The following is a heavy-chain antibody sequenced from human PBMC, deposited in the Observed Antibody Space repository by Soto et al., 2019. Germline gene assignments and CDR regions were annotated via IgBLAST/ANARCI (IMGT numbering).Heavy chain of an antibody. D-gene: IGHD1-26*01. Sequence: SETLSLTCSVSGVSVSSGTYYWTWIRQPPGKGLEWIGYISSSGSTNYDPSPKSRISISVDTSKNQFSLRLTSVTAADTAVYYCARASSGTYFYWGQGTLVTVSS. V-gene: IGHV4-61*01. J-gene: IGHJ4*02. CDR3: ARASSGTYFY. CDR1: GVSVSSGTYY. CDR2: ISSSGST.